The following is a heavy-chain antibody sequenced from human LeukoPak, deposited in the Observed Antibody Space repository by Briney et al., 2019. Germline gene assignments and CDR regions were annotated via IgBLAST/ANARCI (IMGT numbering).Heavy chain of an antibody. J-gene: IGHJ5*02. Sequence: SETLSLTCTVSGGSIGIYYWSWIRQPPGKGLEWIGYIYYSGSTNYNPSLKSRVTISVDTSKNQFSLKLSSVTAADTAVYYCARDRHSSSARFDPWGQGTLVTVSS. CDR2: IYYSGST. CDR1: GGSIGIYY. CDR3: ARDRHSSSARFDP. V-gene: IGHV4-59*01. D-gene: IGHD6-13*01.